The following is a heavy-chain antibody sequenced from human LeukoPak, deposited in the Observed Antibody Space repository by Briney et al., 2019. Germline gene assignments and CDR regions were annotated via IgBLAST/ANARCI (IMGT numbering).Heavy chain of an antibody. CDR2: INPFSDAR. Sequence: ASVKVSCKLSEYTFSDFYLNWVRQAPGQGLEWMAWINPFSDARSYAQKFQGRVTMTWDMSTTTVFMGLSRLRSDDTAVYYCATSTITHTRHPWGQGTLVTVSS. D-gene: IGHD1-1*01. V-gene: IGHV1-2*02. CDR3: ATSTITHTRHP. CDR1: EYTFSDFY. J-gene: IGHJ5*02.